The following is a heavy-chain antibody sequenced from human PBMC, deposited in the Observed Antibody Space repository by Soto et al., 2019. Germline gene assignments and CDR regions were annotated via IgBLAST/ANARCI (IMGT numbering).Heavy chain of an antibody. Sequence: SETLSLTCAVYGGSFSGYYWTWIRQPPGKGLEWIGEINHSGSSNYNPSLKSRVTISADTSKNQVSLKLSSVTAADTAVYYCARGGSGWYLYFDNWGQGTLVTVSS. CDR3: ARGGSGWYLYFDN. CDR1: GGSFSGYY. J-gene: IGHJ4*02. CDR2: INHSGSS. V-gene: IGHV4-34*01. D-gene: IGHD6-19*01.